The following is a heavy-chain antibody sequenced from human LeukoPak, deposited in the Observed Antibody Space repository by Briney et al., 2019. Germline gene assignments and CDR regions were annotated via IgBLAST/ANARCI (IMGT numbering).Heavy chain of an antibody. CDR1: GFPFSTYS. V-gene: IGHV3-21*01. CDR3: VRDRGYYDSSGYYY. J-gene: IGHJ4*02. D-gene: IGHD3-22*01. Sequence: GGSLRLSCAASGFPFSTYSMNWVRQAPGKGLEWVSCISSTSNYKYYADSVKGRFTISRDNAKKSLYLEMNSLRVDDTAVYYCVRDRGYYDSSGYYYWGQGTLVTVSS. CDR2: ISSTSNYK.